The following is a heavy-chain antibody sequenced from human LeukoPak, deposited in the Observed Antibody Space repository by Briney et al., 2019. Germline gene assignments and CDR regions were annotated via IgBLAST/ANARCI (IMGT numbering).Heavy chain of an antibody. Sequence: GGALRLSCAASGFTLSSYWVHRGRPAPGEGLVWVSRINTDGSSTSYADSVKGRFTISRDNAKNTLYLQMNSLRAEDTAVYYCARGSVYDFDYWGQGTLVTVSS. J-gene: IGHJ4*02. CDR3: ARGSVYDFDY. CDR2: INTDGSST. V-gene: IGHV3-74*01. CDR1: GFTLSSYW. D-gene: IGHD2/OR15-2a*01.